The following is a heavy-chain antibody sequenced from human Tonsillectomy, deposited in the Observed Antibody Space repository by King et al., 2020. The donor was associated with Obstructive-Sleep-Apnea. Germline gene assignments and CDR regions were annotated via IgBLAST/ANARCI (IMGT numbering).Heavy chain of an antibody. J-gene: IGHJ4*02. D-gene: IGHD6-13*01. CDR3: ARDIGAAAAPEDY. CDR1: GFTFRSYW. V-gene: IGHV3-74*01. Sequence: EVQLVESGGGLVQPGGSLRLSCAASGFTFRSYWMHWVRQAPGKGLVWVSRINSDGSSTSYAASVKGRFTISRDNAKNTLYLQMNSLRAEDTAVYYCARDIGAAAAPEDYWGQGTLVTVSS. CDR2: INSDGSST.